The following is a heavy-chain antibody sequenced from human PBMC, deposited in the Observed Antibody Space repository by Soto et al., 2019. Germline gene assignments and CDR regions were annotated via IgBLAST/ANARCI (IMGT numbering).Heavy chain of an antibody. CDR3: ARSHSFDGSIYHYYFDF. J-gene: IGHJ4*02. Sequence: PSESRSLTCTVSGGSIGSFYCSWIRQSPGGTLEWIGYIYSSGATTYNPSLESRITMSVDIPNNEFSLDLTSVTAADTAVYYCARSHSFDGSIYHYYFDFWGQGTLVTVSS. CDR2: IYSSGAT. D-gene: IGHD3-3*02. V-gene: IGHV4-59*01. CDR1: GGSIGSFY.